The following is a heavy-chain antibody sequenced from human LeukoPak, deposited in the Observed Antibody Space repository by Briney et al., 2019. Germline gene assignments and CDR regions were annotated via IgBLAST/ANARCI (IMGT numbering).Heavy chain of an antibody. D-gene: IGHD3-22*01. Sequence: PSETLSLTCTVSGGSISSGSYYWSWIRQPAGKGLEWIGRIYTSGSTNYNPSLKSRVTISVDTSKNQFSLKLSSVTAADTAVYYCASLPSITMIVVVSSVYWGQGTLVTVSS. J-gene: IGHJ4*02. CDR1: GGSISSGSYY. CDR2: IYTSGST. V-gene: IGHV4-61*02. CDR3: ASLPSITMIVVVSSVY.